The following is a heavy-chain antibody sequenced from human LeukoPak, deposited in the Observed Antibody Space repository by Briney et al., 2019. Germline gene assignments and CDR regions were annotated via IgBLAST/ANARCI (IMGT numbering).Heavy chain of an antibody. D-gene: IGHD3-10*01. J-gene: IGHJ3*02. CDR2: ISYDGSNK. Sequence: AGGSLRLSCAASGFTFSSYGMHWVRQAPGKGLEWVAVISYDGSNKYYADSVKGRSTISRDNSKNTLYLQMNSLRAEDRAVYYYAGFGESSLAFDIWGQGTMVTVSS. CDR3: AGFGESSLAFDI. V-gene: IGHV3-30*03. CDR1: GFTFSSYG.